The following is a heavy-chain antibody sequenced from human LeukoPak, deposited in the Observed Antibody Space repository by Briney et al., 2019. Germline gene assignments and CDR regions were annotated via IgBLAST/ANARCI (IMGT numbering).Heavy chain of an antibody. V-gene: IGHV3-21*01. D-gene: IGHD6-19*01. CDR3: ARDVLAVAATGSNWFDP. CDR1: GFTFSSYS. Sequence: GGSLRLSCAASGFTFSSYSMNWVRQAPGKGLEWVSSIRSSSSYIYYADSVKGRFTISRDNAKNSLYLQMNSLRAEDTAVYYCARDVLAVAATGSNWFDPWGQGTLVTVSS. CDR2: IRSSSSYI. J-gene: IGHJ5*02.